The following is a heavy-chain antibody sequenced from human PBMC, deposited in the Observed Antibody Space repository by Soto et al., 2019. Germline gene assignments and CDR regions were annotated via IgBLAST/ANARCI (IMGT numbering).Heavy chain of an antibody. CDR3: ARGVGYDSSGSIGDAFDI. J-gene: IGHJ3*02. CDR2: ISAYNGNT. Sequence: AASGKVCYKASGYPFTSYGISWVRQAPGQGLEWMGWISAYNGNTNYAQKLRGRVTMTTDTSTSTAYMELRSLRSDDTAVYYCARGVGYDSSGSIGDAFDIWGQGTMVPVSS. V-gene: IGHV1-18*01. CDR1: GYPFTSYG. D-gene: IGHD3-22*01.